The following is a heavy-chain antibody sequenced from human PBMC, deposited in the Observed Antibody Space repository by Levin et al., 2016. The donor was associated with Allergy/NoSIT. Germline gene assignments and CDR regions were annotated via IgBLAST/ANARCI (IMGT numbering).Heavy chain of an antibody. D-gene: IGHD3-10*01. Sequence: RQAPGKGLEWVSYISSGNSYTNYADSVKGRFTISRDNAKNSLYLQMNSLKAEDTAVYYCAKNPVMVRGMIMFYFDYWGQGTLVTVSS. V-gene: IGHV3-11*03. CDR2: ISSGNSYT. J-gene: IGHJ4*02. CDR3: AKNPVMVRGMIMFYFDY.